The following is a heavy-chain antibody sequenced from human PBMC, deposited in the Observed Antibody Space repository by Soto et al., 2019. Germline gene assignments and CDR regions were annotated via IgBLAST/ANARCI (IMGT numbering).Heavy chain of an antibody. Sequence: SETLSLTCTVSGGSISSGNYYWSWIRQPPGKGLEWIGFISYSGSTYYSTSLKSRVTISVDTSKNQFSLKLSSVTAADTAVYYCASHDYAHYGMDVWGQGTTVTVSS. V-gene: IGHV4-30-4*01. D-gene: IGHD3-16*01. CDR2: ISYSGST. CDR1: GGSISSGNYY. J-gene: IGHJ6*02. CDR3: ASHDYAHYGMDV.